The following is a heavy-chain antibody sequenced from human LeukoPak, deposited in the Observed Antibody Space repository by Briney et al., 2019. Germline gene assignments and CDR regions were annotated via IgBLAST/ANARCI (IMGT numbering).Heavy chain of an antibody. CDR1: GYTFTNYA. Sequence: ASVKVSCKASGYTFTNYAMQWVRQAPGQRLEWMGWINAGNGNTKYSQKFQGRVTITRDTSASTAYMELSSLRSEDTAVYYCARAGAITIFGVVITRRNWFDPWGQGTLVTVSS. CDR3: ARAGAITIFGVVITRRNWFDP. CDR2: INAGNGNT. V-gene: IGHV1-3*01. D-gene: IGHD3-3*01. J-gene: IGHJ5*02.